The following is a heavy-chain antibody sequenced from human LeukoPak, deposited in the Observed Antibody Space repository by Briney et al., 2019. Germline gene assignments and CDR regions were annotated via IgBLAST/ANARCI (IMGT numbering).Heavy chain of an antibody. Sequence: GGSLRLSCAASAFTFSTYWMSWVRQAPGKGLEWVANINQDGSEKYYVDSVKGRFTISRDNAKNTLYLQMNSLRAEDTAVYYCARGGYTMMVYWGQGTLVTVSS. CDR3: ARGGYTMMVY. CDR2: INQDGSEK. V-gene: IGHV3-7*01. J-gene: IGHJ4*02. CDR1: AFTFSTYW. D-gene: IGHD3-22*01.